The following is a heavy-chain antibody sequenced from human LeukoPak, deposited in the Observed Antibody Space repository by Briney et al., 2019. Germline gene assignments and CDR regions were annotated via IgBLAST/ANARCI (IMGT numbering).Heavy chain of an antibody. CDR1: GFTFSSYP. CDR3: ARGQLLLEGYFYYMDV. V-gene: IGHV3-30*01. Sequence: PGGSLRLSCAASGFTFSSYPMHWVRQAPGKGLEWVAVVSDDGNKKFDADFVKGRFTISRDNSKNTLYLQMNSLGGEDTAVYYCARGQLLLEGYFYYMDVWGKGTTVTVSS. CDR2: VSDDGNKK. J-gene: IGHJ6*03. D-gene: IGHD2-2*01.